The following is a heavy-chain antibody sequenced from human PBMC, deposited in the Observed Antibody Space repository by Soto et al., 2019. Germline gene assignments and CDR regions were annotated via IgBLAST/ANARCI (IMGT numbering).Heavy chain of an antibody. CDR3: ARDQIVSRGEHSGSYYVYYYYGMDV. J-gene: IGHJ6*02. D-gene: IGHD1-26*01. CDR1: GFTFSSYG. Sequence: GGSLRLSCAASGFTFSSYGMHWVRQAPGKGLEWVAVIWYDGSNKYYADSVKGRFTISRDNSKNTLYLQMNSLRAEDTAVYYCARDQIVSRGEHSGSYYVYYYYGMDVWGQGTTVTVSS. CDR2: IWYDGSNK. V-gene: IGHV3-33*01.